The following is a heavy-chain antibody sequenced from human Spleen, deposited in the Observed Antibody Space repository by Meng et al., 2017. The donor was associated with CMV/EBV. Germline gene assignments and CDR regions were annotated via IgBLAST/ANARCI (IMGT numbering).Heavy chain of an antibody. Sequence: SGPTLVKPTQTLTLTCTFSGFSLTTGSSGMGVGWIRQPPGKALEWLALIYWNDDKRYSPSLETRLTITKDTSKNQVVLTMTNMDPVDTATYYCAHCIQGYCSSTSCLNWFDPWGQGTLVTVSS. J-gene: IGHJ5*02. D-gene: IGHD2-2*01. V-gene: IGHV2-5*01. CDR2: IYWNDDK. CDR1: GFSLTTGSSGMG. CDR3: AHCIQGYCSSTSCLNWFDP.